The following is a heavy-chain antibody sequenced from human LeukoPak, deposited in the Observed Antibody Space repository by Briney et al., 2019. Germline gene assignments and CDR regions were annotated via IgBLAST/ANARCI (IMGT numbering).Heavy chain of an antibody. CDR1: GFTFSNYA. D-gene: IGHD3-22*01. V-gene: IGHV3-23*01. J-gene: IGHJ3*02. CDR2: ISGSGGST. Sequence: PGGSLRLSCAASGFTFSNYAMSWVRQAPGKGLEWVSAISGSGGSTYYADSVKGRFTISRDNSKNTKYLQMNSLRAEDTAVYYCASMYHSSGRGAFDIWGQGTMVTVSS. CDR3: ASMYHSSGRGAFDI.